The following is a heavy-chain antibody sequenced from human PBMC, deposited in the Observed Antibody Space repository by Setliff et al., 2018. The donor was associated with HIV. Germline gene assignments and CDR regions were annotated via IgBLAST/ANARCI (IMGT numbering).Heavy chain of an antibody. Sequence: PSETLSLTCNVSGGSISDYYWTWIRQPPGKGLEWIGYIYYSGSTNYNPSLKSRVTMSVDTSKNQFSLKLSSVTAADTAVYYCASTYYYDSLHFHHWGQGTLVTVSS. J-gene: IGHJ1*01. D-gene: IGHD3-22*01. CDR3: ASTYYYDSLHFHH. CDR2: IYYSGST. V-gene: IGHV4-59*01. CDR1: GGSISDYY.